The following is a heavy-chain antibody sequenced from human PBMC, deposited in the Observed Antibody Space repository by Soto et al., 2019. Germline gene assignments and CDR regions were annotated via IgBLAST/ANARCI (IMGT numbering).Heavy chain of an antibody. CDR1: RYSFAGYW. Sequence: GESLKISCKGSRYSFAGYWITWVRQKPGKGLEWMGRIDPSDSQTYYSPSFRGHVTISVTKSITTVFLQWSSLRASDTAMYYCARQIYDSDTGPNFQYYFDSWGQGTPVTVSS. CDR3: ARQIYDSDTGPNFQYYFDS. D-gene: IGHD3-22*01. V-gene: IGHV5-10-1*01. J-gene: IGHJ4*02. CDR2: IDPSDSQT.